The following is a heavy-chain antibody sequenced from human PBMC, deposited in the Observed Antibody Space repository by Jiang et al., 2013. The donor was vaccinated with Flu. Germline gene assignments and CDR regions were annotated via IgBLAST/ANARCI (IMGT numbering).Heavy chain of an antibody. J-gene: IGHJ5*02. CDR3: AREFSAENNWLDP. Sequence: PGLVKPSQTLSLTCTVSGASISSGSYYWSWIRQPAGRGLEWIGRTYSSGSTNYNPSLKSRVAISLDTSKNQFSLKLYSVTAADTARYYCAREFSAENNWLDPWGQGTLVTVSS. D-gene: IGHD1-26*01. CDR2: TYSSGST. V-gene: IGHV4-61*02. CDR1: GASISSGSYY.